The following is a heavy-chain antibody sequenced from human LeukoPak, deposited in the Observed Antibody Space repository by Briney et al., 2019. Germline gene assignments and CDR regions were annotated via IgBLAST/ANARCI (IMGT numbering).Heavy chain of an antibody. J-gene: IGHJ2*01. V-gene: IGHV3-11*04. Sequence: GGSLRLCCAASGFTFSDYYMSWIRQAPGKGLEWVSYISSSGSTIFYADSVKARFTISRDNAKNSLYLQMNSLRAEDTAVYYCARDRNWGKSVWYFDLWGRGTLVTVSS. CDR2: ISSSGSTI. CDR3: ARDRNWGKSVWYFDL. CDR1: GFTFSDYY. D-gene: IGHD7-27*01.